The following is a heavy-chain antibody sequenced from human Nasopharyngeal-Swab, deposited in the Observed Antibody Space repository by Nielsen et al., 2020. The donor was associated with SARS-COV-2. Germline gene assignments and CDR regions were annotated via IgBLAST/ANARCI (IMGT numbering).Heavy chain of an antibody. CDR1: GFTFSSYG. Sequence: GGSLRLSCAASGFTFSSYGMHWVRQAPGKGLEWVAVISYDGSNKYYADSVKGRFTISRDNSKNTLYLQINSLRAEDTAVYYCAKAGAGSWYGDYWGQGTLVTVSS. J-gene: IGHJ4*02. CDR2: ISYDGSNK. D-gene: IGHD6-13*01. V-gene: IGHV3-30*18. CDR3: AKAGAGSWYGDY.